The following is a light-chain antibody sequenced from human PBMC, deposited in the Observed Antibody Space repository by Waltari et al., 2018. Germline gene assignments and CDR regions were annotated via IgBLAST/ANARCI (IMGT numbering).Light chain of an antibody. CDR1: RSDVGHFNS. V-gene: IGLV2-11*01. CDR3: CSYAGIWV. CDR2: DVS. Sequence: QSALTQPRSVSGSPGQSVTISCAGIRSDVGHFNSVSWYQQHPGKAPKLVIFDVSKRPSAVPDRFSGSESGTSASLTVSGLQAEDEADYYCCSYAGIWVFGGGTKLTVL. J-gene: IGLJ3*02.